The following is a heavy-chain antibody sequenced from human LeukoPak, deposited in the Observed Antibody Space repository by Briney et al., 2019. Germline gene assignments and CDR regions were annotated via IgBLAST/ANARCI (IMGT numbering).Heavy chain of an antibody. CDR3: ARARVDTAMSY. CDR1: GGSFSGYY. CDR2: INHSGST. D-gene: IGHD5-18*01. V-gene: IGHV4-34*01. J-gene: IGHJ4*02. Sequence: SETLSLTCAVYGGSFSGYYWSWIRQPPGKGLEWIGEINHSGSTNYNPSLKSRVTISVDTSKNQFSLKLSSVTAADTAVYCCARARVDTAMSYWGQGTLVTVSS.